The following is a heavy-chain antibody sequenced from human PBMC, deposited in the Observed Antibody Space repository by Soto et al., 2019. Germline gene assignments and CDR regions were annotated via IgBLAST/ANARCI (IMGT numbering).Heavy chain of an antibody. CDR1: GLPFCSYW. J-gene: IGHJ4*02. CDR3: ASYSYASGSRSFDY. D-gene: IGHD3-10*01. CDR2: IKQDGTET. Sequence: HGGSLRLCCAASGLPFCSYWMSWVRQAPGKGLEWVATIKQDGTETYYLDSVKGRFTISRDNAKTSLYLQMNSLRAEDTAVYYCASYSYASGSRSFDYWGQGTLVTVSS. V-gene: IGHV3-7*05.